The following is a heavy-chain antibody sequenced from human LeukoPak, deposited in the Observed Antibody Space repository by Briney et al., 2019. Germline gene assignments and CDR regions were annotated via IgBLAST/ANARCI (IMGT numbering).Heavy chain of an antibody. CDR3: ARGQVAPAYGIDV. J-gene: IGHJ6*02. V-gene: IGHV1-8*02. D-gene: IGHD2-15*01. Sequence: AASVKVSCKASGYTFTSYGISWVRQAPGQGLEWMGWMNPNTGNTDYAQKFQARVTMTRNTSISTAYMELSSLRSEDTAVYYCARGQVAPAYGIDVWGQGTTVTVSS. CDR2: MNPNTGNT. CDR1: GYTFTSYG.